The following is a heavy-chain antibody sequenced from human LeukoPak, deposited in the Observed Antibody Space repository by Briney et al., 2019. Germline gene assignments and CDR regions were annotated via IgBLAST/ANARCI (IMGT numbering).Heavy chain of an antibody. J-gene: IGHJ4*02. CDR2: INHSGST. Sequence: SETLSLTCAVYGGSFSGYYWSWIRQPPGKGLEWIGEINHSGSTYYNPSLSGRVTISVDTSKNQFSLKLSSVTAADTAVYYCASEPLGGSGSYYMAGVFDYWGQGTLVTVSS. CDR3: ASEPLGGSGSYYMAGVFDY. D-gene: IGHD3-10*01. CDR1: GGSFSGYY. V-gene: IGHV4-34*01.